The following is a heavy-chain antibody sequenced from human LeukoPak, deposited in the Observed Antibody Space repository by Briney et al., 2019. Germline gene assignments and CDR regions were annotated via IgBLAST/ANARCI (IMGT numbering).Heavy chain of an antibody. Sequence: GGPLRLSCAASGFTFSSYWMSWVRQAPGKGLEWVSIIYSNGSTFYADSVKGRFTVSRDTFKNILSLQMNSLRAEDTAKYYCARDFCSSDACPFRDDAFDLWGQGTMVTVSS. V-gene: IGHV3-53*01. CDR2: IYSNGST. CDR3: ARDFCSSDACPFRDDAFDL. CDR1: GFTFSSYW. D-gene: IGHD2-2*01. J-gene: IGHJ3*01.